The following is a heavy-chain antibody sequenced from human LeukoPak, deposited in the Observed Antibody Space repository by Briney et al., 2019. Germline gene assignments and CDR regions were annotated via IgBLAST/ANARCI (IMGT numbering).Heavy chain of an antibody. Sequence: PGGSLRLSCAASGFTFSIYAMSWVRQAPGKGLEWVSSISSKGELTFCADSVKGGFTISRDNSESTLYLQMNILRAEDTAIYYCTRDRPNYYGSDGHYYRRNGDYWGQGTLVTVSS. CDR1: GFTFSIYA. D-gene: IGHD3-22*01. CDR3: TRDRPNYYGSDGHYYRRNGDY. V-gene: IGHV3-23*01. CDR2: ISSKGELT. J-gene: IGHJ4*02.